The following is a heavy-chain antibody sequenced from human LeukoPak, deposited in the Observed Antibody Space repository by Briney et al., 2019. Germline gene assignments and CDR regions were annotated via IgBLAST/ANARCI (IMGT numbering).Heavy chain of an antibody. CDR3: AKRGTRSSGSCIDY. Sequence: PGGSLRPSCAASGFTFSSYGMTWVRQAPGKGLEWVSAITGSGDNTYYADSVKGRFSISRDNSKNTLYLQMNSLRAEDTAVYYCAKRGTRSSGSCIDYWGQGTLVTVSS. D-gene: IGHD2-15*01. CDR2: ITGSGDNT. CDR1: GFTFSSYG. V-gene: IGHV3-23*01. J-gene: IGHJ4*02.